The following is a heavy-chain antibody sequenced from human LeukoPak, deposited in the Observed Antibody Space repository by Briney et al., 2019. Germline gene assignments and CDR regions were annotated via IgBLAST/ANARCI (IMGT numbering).Heavy chain of an antibody. D-gene: IGHD6-13*01. V-gene: IGHV3-74*01. Sequence: PGGSLRLSCAASGFTFSSYWMHWVRQALGMGLVWVSRINSDGSSTSYADSVKGRFTISRDNAKNTLYLQMNSLRAEDTAVYYCAREKVAAADLFDYWGQGTLVTVSS. J-gene: IGHJ4*02. CDR2: INSDGSST. CDR3: AREKVAAADLFDY. CDR1: GFTFSSYW.